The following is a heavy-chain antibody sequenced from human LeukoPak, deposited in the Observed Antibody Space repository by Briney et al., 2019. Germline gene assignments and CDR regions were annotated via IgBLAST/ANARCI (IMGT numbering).Heavy chain of an antibody. J-gene: IGHJ4*02. CDR2: ISYDGSNK. Sequence: GRSLRLSCAASGFTFSRYALHWVRQAPGKGLEWVAIISYDGSNKYYADSVKGRFTISRDNSKNTLYLQMNGLRGEDTAVYYCARNFGPYSTTWYSEDHWGQGTLVTVSS. CDR1: GFTFSRYA. D-gene: IGHD6-13*01. V-gene: IGHV3-30*04. CDR3: ARNFGPYSTTWYSEDH.